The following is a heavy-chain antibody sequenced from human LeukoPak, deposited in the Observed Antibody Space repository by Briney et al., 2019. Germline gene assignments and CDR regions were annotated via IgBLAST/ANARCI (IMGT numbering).Heavy chain of an antibody. CDR3: TTLFRGVNVEDAFDI. V-gene: IGHV3-15*01. CDR1: GFTFSNAW. J-gene: IGHJ3*02. Sequence: GGSLRLSCAASGFTFSNAWMSWVRQAPGKGLEWVGRIKSKNDVGTTDYTVHVKAIFTISRDDSKNTLYLQMNSLKTEDTAVYYCTTLFRGVNVEDAFDIWGQGTMVTVSS. D-gene: IGHD3-10*01. CDR2: IKSKNDVGTT.